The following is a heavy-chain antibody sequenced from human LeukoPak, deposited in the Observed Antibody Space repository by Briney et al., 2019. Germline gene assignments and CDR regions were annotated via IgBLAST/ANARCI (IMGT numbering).Heavy chain of an antibody. D-gene: IGHD2-15*01. J-gene: IGHJ4*02. CDR3: ATLTYSSGGSCRDY. V-gene: IGHV1-69*04. Sequence: SVKVSCKASGGTFSSYAISWVRQAPGQGLEWMGRIIPILGIANYAQKLQGRVTITADKSTSTAYMELSSLRSEDTAVYYCATLTYSSGGSCRDYWGQGTLVTVSS. CDR1: GGTFSSYA. CDR2: IIPILGIA.